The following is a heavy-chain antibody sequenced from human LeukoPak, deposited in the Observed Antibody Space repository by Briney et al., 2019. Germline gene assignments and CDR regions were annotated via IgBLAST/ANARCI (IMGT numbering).Heavy chain of an antibody. V-gene: IGHV4-38-2*02. CDR3: ARERAGAVDY. Sequence: SETLPLTCAVSGYSITSDYYWGWIRQPPGKGLEWIGTIYHSGSTFYSPSLKSRLTISVDTSKNQFSLNLNSVTAADTAVYYCARERAGAVDYWGQGTLVTVSS. CDR2: IYHSGST. J-gene: IGHJ4*02. D-gene: IGHD1-26*01. CDR1: GYSITSDYY.